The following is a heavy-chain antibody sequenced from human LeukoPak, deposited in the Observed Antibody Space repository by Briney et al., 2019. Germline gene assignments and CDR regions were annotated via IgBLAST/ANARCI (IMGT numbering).Heavy chain of an antibody. CDR2: ISPSSITI. CDR3: ARDGSNNFDI. J-gene: IGHJ4*02. D-gene: IGHD5-12*01. Sequence: GESLKISCAASGFTFSGYSMHWVRQAPGKGLEWISCISPSSITIYYTDSVKGRFTISRDNAKNSLYLQMNGLRDEDTAVYYCARDGSNNFDIWGQGTLVTVSS. V-gene: IGHV3-48*02. CDR1: GFTFSGYS.